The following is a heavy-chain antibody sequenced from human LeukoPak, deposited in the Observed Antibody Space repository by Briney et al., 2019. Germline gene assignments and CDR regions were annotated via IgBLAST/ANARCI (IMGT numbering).Heavy chain of an antibody. CDR3: AREPRSGSYQIGAFDI. Sequence: RASVKVSCKASGYTFTSYAMHWVRQAPGQRLEWMGWINAGNGNTKYSQKFQGRVTITRDTSASTAYMELSSLRSEDTAVYYCAREPRSGSYQIGAFDIWGQGTMVTVSS. CDR2: INAGNGNT. D-gene: IGHD3-10*01. CDR1: GYTFTSYA. V-gene: IGHV1-3*01. J-gene: IGHJ3*02.